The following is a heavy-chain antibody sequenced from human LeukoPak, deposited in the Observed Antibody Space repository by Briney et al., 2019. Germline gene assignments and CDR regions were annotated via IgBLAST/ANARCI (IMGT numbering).Heavy chain of an antibody. Sequence: SETLSLTCTVSGGSISSGDYYWSWIRQPPGKGLEWIGYIYYSGSTYYNPSLKSRVTISVDTSKNQFSLKLSSVTAADTAVYYCARLRSSGWYDVDYWGQGTLVTVSS. CDR1: GGSISSGDYY. J-gene: IGHJ4*02. V-gene: IGHV4-30-4*08. D-gene: IGHD6-19*01. CDR2: IYYSGST. CDR3: ARLRSSGWYDVDY.